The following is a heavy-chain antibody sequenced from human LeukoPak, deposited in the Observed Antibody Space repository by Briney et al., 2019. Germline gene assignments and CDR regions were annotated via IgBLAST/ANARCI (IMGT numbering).Heavy chain of an antibody. CDR3: ARSGSNRPGAFDI. V-gene: IGHV4-39*07. Sequence: SETLSLTCTVSGGSISSSSYYWGWIRQPPGKGLEWIGSTYYSGSTYYNPSLKSRVTISVDTSKNQFSLKLSSVTAADTAVYYCARSGSNRPGAFDIWGQGTMVTVSS. CDR2: TYYSGST. CDR1: GGSISSSSYY. J-gene: IGHJ3*02.